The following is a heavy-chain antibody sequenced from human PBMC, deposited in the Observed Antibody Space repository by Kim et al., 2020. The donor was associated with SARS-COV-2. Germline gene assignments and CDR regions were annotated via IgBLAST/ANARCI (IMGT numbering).Heavy chain of an antibody. Sequence: GGSLRLSCAASGFTFSSYAMSWVRQAPGKGLEWVSVIYSGGSSTYYADSVKGRFTISRDNSKNTLYLQMNSLRAEDTAVYYCAKDLYYYGSGSYFTGNRILMDVWGQGTTGTVSS. CDR3: AKDLYYYGSGSYFTGNRILMDV. CDR1: GFTFSSYA. J-gene: IGHJ6*02. D-gene: IGHD3-10*01. CDR2: IYSGGSST. V-gene: IGHV3-23*03.